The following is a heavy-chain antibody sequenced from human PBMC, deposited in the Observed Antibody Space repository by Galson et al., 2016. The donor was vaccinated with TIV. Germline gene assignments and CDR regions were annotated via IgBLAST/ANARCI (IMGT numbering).Heavy chain of an antibody. CDR3: ARDKNDYGVDAFDI. V-gene: IGHV1-69*04. J-gene: IGHJ3*02. CDR1: GGTFIRYA. D-gene: IGHD4-17*01. CDR2: IIPIIGII. Sequence: SVKVSCKASGGTFIRYAITWVRQAPGQGLEWMGRIIPIIGIINYAQNFQGRVTITADQFTSTVYMELSSLRSEYTAVYYCARDKNDYGVDAFDIWGQGTMVIVSS.